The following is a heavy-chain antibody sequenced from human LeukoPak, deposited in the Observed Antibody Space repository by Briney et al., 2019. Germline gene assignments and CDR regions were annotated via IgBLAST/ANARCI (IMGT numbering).Heavy chain of an antibody. D-gene: IGHD2-2*02. CDR1: GYSFTSYW. J-gene: IGHJ4*02. CDR2: IFPGNSDT. V-gene: IGHV5-51*01. CDR3: ARQDCSTTSCYNPGY. Sequence: GESLKISCKGSGYSFTSYWIGWVRQMPGQGLEWVGIIFPGNSDTRYSPSFQGQVTISADKSISTAYPQWSSLKASDTAMYYCARQDCSTTSCYNPGYWGQGSLVTVSS.